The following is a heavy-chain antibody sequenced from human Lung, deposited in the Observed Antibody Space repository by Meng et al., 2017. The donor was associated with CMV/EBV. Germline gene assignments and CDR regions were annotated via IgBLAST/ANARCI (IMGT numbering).Heavy chain of an antibody. CDR3: AREEAMVGYYTNWFDA. CDR2: ISGSVGNT. V-gene: IGHV3-23*01. Sequence: GGSLRLXCAASGFPFRSYAMSWVRQAPGKGLEWVSSISGSVGNTYYADSVKGRFTISRDNSGDTLYMQMSSLRAEDTAVYYCAREEAMVGYYTNWFDAWGQGARSTVSS. J-gene: IGHJ5*02. D-gene: IGHD5-18*01. CDR1: GFPFRSYA.